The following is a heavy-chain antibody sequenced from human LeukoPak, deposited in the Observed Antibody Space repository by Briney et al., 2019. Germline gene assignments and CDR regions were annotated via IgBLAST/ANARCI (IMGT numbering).Heavy chain of an antibody. CDR3: ARDGRYCSGGSCYGRYFQH. V-gene: IGHV1-2*02. D-gene: IGHD2-15*01. CDR2: INPNSGGT. J-gene: IGHJ1*01. Sequence: ASVKVSCKASGYTFTGYYMHWVRQAPGQGLEWMGWINPNSGGTNYAQKFQGRVTMTRDTSISTAYMELSRLRSDDTAVYYCARDGRYCSGGSCYGRYFQHWGQGTLVTVSS. CDR1: GYTFTGYY.